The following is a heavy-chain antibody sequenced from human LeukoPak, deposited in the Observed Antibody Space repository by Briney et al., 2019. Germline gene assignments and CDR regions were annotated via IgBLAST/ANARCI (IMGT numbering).Heavy chain of an antibody. J-gene: IGHJ5*02. D-gene: IGHD3-16*01. CDR1: GGSISSSSYY. Sequence: SETLSLTCTVSGGSISSSSYYWGWIRQSPGKGLEWIGSIFYSGTTYYNPSLNSRVTISVDTSKNQFSLKLTSVTAADTAVYYCARGLTWGQGTLVTVSS. CDR2: IFYSGTT. V-gene: IGHV4-39*01. CDR3: ARGLT.